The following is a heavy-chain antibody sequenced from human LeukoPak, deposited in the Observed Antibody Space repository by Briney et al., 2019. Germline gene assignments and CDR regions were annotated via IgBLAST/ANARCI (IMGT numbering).Heavy chain of an antibody. CDR2: TNRDGSEK. CDR3: ARDSASCRGCAFDI. D-gene: IGHD2-2*01. V-gene: IGHV3-7*01. Sequence: GGSLRLSCAASEFTFTNFWMSWVRQAPGKGLEGVANTNRDGSEKYYVDSVKGRVTISRDNAMNFLYLQLNSLRVDDTAVYYCARDSASCRGCAFDIWGQGTVVSVSS. J-gene: IGHJ3*02. CDR1: EFTFTNFW.